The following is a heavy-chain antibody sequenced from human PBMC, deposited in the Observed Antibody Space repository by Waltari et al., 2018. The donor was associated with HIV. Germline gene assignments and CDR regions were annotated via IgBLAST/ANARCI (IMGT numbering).Heavy chain of an antibody. V-gene: IGHV4-4*02. D-gene: IGHD3-22*01. CDR2: IFYSGST. Sequence: QVQLQESGPGLVQPSGTLSLTCAVSGGSINDNRWWGWVRQPPGKGLEWIGEIFYSGSTKFNPSLKSRVTISVDKSKNQFSLNLSSVTAADTAMYYCAREPGGYYNSWGQGTLVTVSS. CDR3: AREPGGYYNS. CDR1: GGSINDNRW. J-gene: IGHJ4*02.